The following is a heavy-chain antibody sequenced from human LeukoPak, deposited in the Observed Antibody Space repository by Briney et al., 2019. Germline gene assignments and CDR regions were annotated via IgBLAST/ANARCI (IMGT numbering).Heavy chain of an antibody. J-gene: IGHJ6*02. Sequence: GGSLRLSCTSSGFTFREFAVSWFRQAPGKGLEWVSVIYSGGSTYYADSVKGRFTISRDNSKNTLYLQMNSLRAEDTAVYYCAGGNSSWYYYYGMDVWGQGTTVTVSS. V-gene: IGHV3-53*01. CDR1: GFTFREFA. D-gene: IGHD6-13*01. CDR2: IYSGGST. CDR3: AGGNSSWYYYYGMDV.